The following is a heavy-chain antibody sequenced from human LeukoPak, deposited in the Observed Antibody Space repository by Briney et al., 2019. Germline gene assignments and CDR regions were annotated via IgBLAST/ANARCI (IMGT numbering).Heavy chain of an antibody. CDR1: GYTFTGYY. CDR2: INPNSGGT. J-gene: IGHJ3*02. V-gene: IGHV1-2*02. Sequence: ASVKVSCKASGYTFTGYYMHWVRQAPGQGLEWMGWINPNSGGTNYAQKFQGRVTMTRDTSISTAYMELSRLRSDDTAEYYCARGMRYFDWLLRIDAFDIWGQGTMVTVSS. CDR3: ARGMRYFDWLLRIDAFDI. D-gene: IGHD3-9*01.